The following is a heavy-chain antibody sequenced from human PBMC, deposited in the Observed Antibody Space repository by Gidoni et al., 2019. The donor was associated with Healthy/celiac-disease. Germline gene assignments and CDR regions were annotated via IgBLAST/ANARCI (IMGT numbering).Heavy chain of an antibody. Sequence: EVQLVESGGGLIQPGGSRRLSCAASGFSVSSNYIRWVPQAPGQGLECVSVIYSGVSTYYADSVKGRFTISRYNSKNTLYLQMNSLRAEYTAVYYCAGSNWNYVFEPTYYYYYGMDVWGQGTTVTVSS. V-gene: IGHV3-53*01. D-gene: IGHD1-7*01. J-gene: IGHJ6*02. CDR2: IYSGVST. CDR3: AGSNWNYVFEPTYYYYYGMDV. CDR1: GFSVSSNY.